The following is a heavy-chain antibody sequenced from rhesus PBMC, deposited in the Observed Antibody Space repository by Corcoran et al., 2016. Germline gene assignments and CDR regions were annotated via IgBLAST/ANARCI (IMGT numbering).Heavy chain of an antibody. CDR2: IYGSGSTT. V-gene: IGHV4-169*02. CDR3: ARAQPYSGSWDY. J-gene: IGHJ4*01. CDR1: GGSISSSY. Sequence: QVQLQESGPGLVKPSETLSVTCAVSGGSISSSYWSWIRQAPGKGLEWIGYIYGSGSTTNYNPSLTSRVALSVDTSKSLRSLMLSSVTAADPAVSCCARAQPYSGSWDYWGQGVLVTVSS. D-gene: IGHD6-25*01.